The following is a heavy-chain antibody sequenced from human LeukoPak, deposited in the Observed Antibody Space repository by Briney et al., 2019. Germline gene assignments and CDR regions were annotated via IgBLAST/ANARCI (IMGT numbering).Heavy chain of an antibody. J-gene: IGHJ6*02. D-gene: IGHD3-16*01. Sequence: ASVKVSCKASGYTFTSYGISWVRQAPGQGLEWMGWISAYNGNTNYAQKLQGRVTMTTDTSTSTAYMELRSLRSDDTAVYYCARERYDYVWGSYFPPYGMDVWGQGTTVTVSS. V-gene: IGHV1-18*01. CDR2: ISAYNGNT. CDR1: GYTFTSYG. CDR3: ARERYDYVWGSYFPPYGMDV.